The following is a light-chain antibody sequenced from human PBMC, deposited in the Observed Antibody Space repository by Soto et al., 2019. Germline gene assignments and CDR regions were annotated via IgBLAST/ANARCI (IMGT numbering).Light chain of an antibody. CDR3: QQYDTWPN. CDR2: GES. J-gene: IGKJ4*01. Sequence: DMVMTQSPATLSVSPGERATLSCRASQTVSSNLAWYQQKPGQAPRLLIYGESTRATGIPARFSGSGSGTEFTLTISSLQSEDFAIYYCQQYDTWPNVGGGTKVDI. V-gene: IGKV3-15*01. CDR1: QTVSSN.